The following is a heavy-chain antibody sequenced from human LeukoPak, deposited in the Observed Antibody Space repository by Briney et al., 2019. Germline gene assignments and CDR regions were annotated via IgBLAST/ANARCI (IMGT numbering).Heavy chain of an antibody. CDR2: INHSGST. Sequence: SETLSLTCAVYGGSFSGYYWSWIRQPPGKGLEWIGEINHSGSTNYNPSLKSRVTISVDTSKNQFSLKLSSVTAADTAVYYCAREGKSSGWSDDAFDIWGQGTMVTVSS. D-gene: IGHD6-19*01. CDR1: GGSFSGYY. CDR3: AREGKSSGWSDDAFDI. V-gene: IGHV4-34*01. J-gene: IGHJ3*02.